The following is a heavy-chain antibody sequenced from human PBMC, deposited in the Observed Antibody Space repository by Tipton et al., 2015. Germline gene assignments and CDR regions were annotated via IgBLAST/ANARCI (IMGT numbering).Heavy chain of an antibody. CDR2: ISHSGNT. CDR1: AYSISSDYY. V-gene: IGHV4-38-2*01. D-gene: IGHD3-9*01. J-gene: IGHJ4*02. CDR3: ACQDYDSLTRDYQTVAY. Sequence: TLSLTCAVSAYSISSDYYWGWIRQPPGKGLEWIGSISHSGNTYYNPSLKSRVTMSRDTSKNQFSLKLTSVTAADTAVYYCACQDYDSLTRDYQTVAYWGQGTLVTVS.